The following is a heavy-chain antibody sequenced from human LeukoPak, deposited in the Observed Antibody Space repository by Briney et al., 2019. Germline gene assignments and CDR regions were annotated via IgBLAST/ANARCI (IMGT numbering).Heavy chain of an antibody. J-gene: IGHJ4*02. CDR1: GGSFSGYY. D-gene: IGHD5-18*01. CDR3: ARGQSYGFVY. V-gene: IGHV4-34*01. Sequence: SETLSLTCAVYGGSFSGYYWSWIRQPPGKGLEWIGEINHSGGTNYNPSLKSRVTISVDTSKNQFSLKLSSVTAADTAVYYCARGQSYGFVYWGQGTLVTVSS. CDR2: INHSGGT.